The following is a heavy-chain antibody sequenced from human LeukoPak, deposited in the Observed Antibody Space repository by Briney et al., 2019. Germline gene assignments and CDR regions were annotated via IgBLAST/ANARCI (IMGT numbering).Heavy chain of an antibody. CDR2: MYYTGTT. CDR3: AGERQWFGESD. V-gene: IGHV4-59*11. Sequence: SETLSLTCSVSGDSISMHYWSWIRQPPGKGLEWIGHMYYTGTTSYNPSLKSRVTISIDTSNNLFSLRLTSVTAADTAVYYCAGERQWFGESDWGKGTLVTVSS. D-gene: IGHD3-10*01. J-gene: IGHJ4*02. CDR1: GDSISMHY.